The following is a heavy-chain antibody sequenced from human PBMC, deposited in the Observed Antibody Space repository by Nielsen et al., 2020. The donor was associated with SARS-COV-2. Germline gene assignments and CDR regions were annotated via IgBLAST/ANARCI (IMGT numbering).Heavy chain of an antibody. CDR1: GGSISSYY. CDR3: AREAAGALPAAMEKYYYYGMDV. CDR2: IYYSGST. D-gene: IGHD2-2*01. Sequence: SETLSLTCTVSGGSISSYYWSWIRQPPGKGLEWIGYIYYSGSTNYNPSLKSRVTISVDTSKNQFSLKLSSVTAADTAVYYCAREAAGALPAAMEKYYYYGMDVWGQGTTVTVSS. J-gene: IGHJ6*02. V-gene: IGHV4-59*01.